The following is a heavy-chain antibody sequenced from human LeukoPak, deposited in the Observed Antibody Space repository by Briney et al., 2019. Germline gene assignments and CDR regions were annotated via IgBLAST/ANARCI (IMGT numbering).Heavy chain of an antibody. V-gene: IGHV1-46*01. D-gene: IGHD3-3*01. CDR3: ARGGVLRFLEHLDY. Sequence: ASVKVSCKASGDTFSSYYMHWVRQAPAQGLEWMGVINPSGSSTTYAQKFQGRVTMTRDTSTSTVYMELSSLRSEDTAVYYCARGGVLRFLEHLDYWGQGTLVTVSS. CDR2: INPSGSST. CDR1: GDTFSSYY. J-gene: IGHJ4*02.